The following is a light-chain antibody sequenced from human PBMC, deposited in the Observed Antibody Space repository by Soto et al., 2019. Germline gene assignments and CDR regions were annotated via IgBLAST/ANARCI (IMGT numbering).Light chain of an antibody. CDR3: TSYTSSSTGV. J-gene: IGLJ2*01. Sequence: QSALTQPASVSGSPGQSITISCTGTSSDVGGYNYVSWYQQHPGKAPKLMIYDVSNRPSGVSNRFSGSKSGNTASLTISGHQAEDEADYYCTSYTSSSTGVFGGGTKLTVL. CDR1: SSDVGGYNY. CDR2: DVS. V-gene: IGLV2-14*01.